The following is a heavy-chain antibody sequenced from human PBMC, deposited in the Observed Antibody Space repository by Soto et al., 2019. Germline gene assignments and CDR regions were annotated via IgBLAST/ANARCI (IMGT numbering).Heavy chain of an antibody. CDR3: ARGVSYYDSSGYFDY. CDR2: IYHSGST. J-gene: IGHJ4*02. D-gene: IGHD3-22*01. CDR1: GGSISSGGYS. Sequence: SETLSLTCAVSGGSISSGGYSWSWIRQPPGKGLEWIGYIYHSGSTYYNPSLKSRVTISVDRSKNQFSLKLSSVTAADTAVYYCARGVSYYDSSGYFDYWGQGTMVIVSS. V-gene: IGHV4-30-2*01.